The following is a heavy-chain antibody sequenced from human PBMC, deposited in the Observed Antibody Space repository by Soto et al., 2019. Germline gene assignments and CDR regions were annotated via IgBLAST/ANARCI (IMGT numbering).Heavy chain of an antibody. Sequence: QVQLVQSGAAVKKPGSSVKVSCKASGGTFSSYAISWVRQAPGQGLEWMGGIIPIFGTANYAQKFQGRVTITADESTRTAYMELSSLRCEDTAVYYCARRGLSYGPLDYWGQGTLVTVSS. CDR2: IIPIFGTA. CDR3: ARRGLSYGPLDY. V-gene: IGHV1-69*12. CDR1: GGTFSSYA. D-gene: IGHD5-18*01. J-gene: IGHJ4*02.